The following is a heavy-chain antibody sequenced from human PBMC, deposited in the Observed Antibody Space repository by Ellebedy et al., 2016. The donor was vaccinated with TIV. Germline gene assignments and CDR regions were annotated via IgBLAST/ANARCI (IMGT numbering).Heavy chain of an antibody. CDR2: INEHGGER. V-gene: IGHV3-7*03. J-gene: IGHJ4*02. CDR1: GFAFTTSW. Sequence: GGSLRLXXAASGFAFTTSWMSWVRQAPGKGLEWVASINEHGGERYYVDSVNGRFTISRDNAKNSLYLQMTSLRAEDTAVYYCAKPNLPDYSSGTFYASDSWGQGTLVIVSS. D-gene: IGHD3-10*01. CDR3: AKPNLPDYSSGTFYASDS.